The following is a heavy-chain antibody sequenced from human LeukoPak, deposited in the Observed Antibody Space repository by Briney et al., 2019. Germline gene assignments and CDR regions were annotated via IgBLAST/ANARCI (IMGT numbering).Heavy chain of an antibody. D-gene: IGHD1-26*01. CDR3: ARVLRGGTYYFDY. Sequence: PSETLSLTCTVSGGSLSSTSYYWGWIRQSPGKGLEWIGSFYYSGSMYYNPSLKSRVTISLDTSKNQFSLKLTSVTAADTAVYYCARVLRGGTYYFDYWGQGTLVTVSS. J-gene: IGHJ4*02. V-gene: IGHV4-39*01. CDR1: GGSLSSTSYY. CDR2: FYYSGSM.